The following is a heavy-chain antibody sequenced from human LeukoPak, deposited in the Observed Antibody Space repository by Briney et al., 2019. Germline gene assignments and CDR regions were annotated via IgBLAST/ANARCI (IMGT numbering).Heavy chain of an antibody. CDR1: GFTFTRHS. J-gene: IGHJ4*02. D-gene: IGHD6-19*01. Sequence: PGGSLRLSCVASGFTFTRHSMNWVRQAPGKGLEWVSAISGSGGSTYYADSVKGRFTISRDNSKNTLYLQMNSLRAEDTAVYYCAKDEGYSSGWYTNFDYWGQGTLVTVSS. V-gene: IGHV3-23*01. CDR2: ISGSGGST. CDR3: AKDEGYSSGWYTNFDY.